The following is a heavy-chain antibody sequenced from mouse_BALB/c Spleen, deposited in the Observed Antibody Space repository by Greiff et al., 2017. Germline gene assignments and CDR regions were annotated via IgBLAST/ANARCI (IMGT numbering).Heavy chain of an antibody. CDR2: ISSGGST. CDR1: GFTFSSYA. J-gene: IGHJ1*01. Sequence: EVKLMESGGGLVKPGGSLKLSCAASGFTFSSYAMSWVRQTPEKRLEWVASISSGGSTYYPDSVKGRFTISRDNARNILYLQMSSLRSEDTAMYYCARGGIYYDYPWDFDVWGAGTTVTVAS. V-gene: IGHV5-6-5*01. D-gene: IGHD2-4*01. CDR3: ARGGIYYDYPWDFDV.